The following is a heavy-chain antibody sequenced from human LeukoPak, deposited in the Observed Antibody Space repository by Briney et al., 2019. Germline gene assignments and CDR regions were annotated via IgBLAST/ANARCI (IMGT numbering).Heavy chain of an antibody. Sequence: SETLSLTCAVSGGSIMNHYWSWIRQPAGKGLEWIGRIYSSGSANYSPSLKNRVSMSIDTSNNHFSLNLTSVTAADTALYFCARDVRYASGWSTPESWGQGTLVTVSS. V-gene: IGHV4-4*07. CDR1: GGSIMNHY. D-gene: IGHD6-19*01. CDR2: IYSSGSA. CDR3: ARDVRYASGWSTPES. J-gene: IGHJ5*02.